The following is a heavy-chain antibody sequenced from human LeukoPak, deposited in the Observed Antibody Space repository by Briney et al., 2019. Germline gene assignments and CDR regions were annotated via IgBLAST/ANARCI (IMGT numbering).Heavy chain of an antibody. CDR3: AKDWEYCTNGVCYKGPFDY. D-gene: IGHD2-8*01. Sequence: GGSLRLSCAAYGFTFSSYAMSWVRQAPGKGLEWVSAISGSGGSTYYADSVKGRFTISRDNSKNTLYLQMNSLRAEDTAVYYCAKDWEYCTNGVCYKGPFDYWGQGTLVTVSS. V-gene: IGHV3-23*01. CDR2: ISGSGGST. CDR1: GFTFSSYA. J-gene: IGHJ4*02.